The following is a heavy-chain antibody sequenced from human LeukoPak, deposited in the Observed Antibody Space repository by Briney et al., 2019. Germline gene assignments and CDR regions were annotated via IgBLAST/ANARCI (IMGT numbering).Heavy chain of an antibody. J-gene: IGHJ4*02. D-gene: IGHD2-2*01. CDR2: IIPILGIA. Sequence: SVKVSCKASGGTFSSYAISWVRQAPGQGLEWMGRIIPILGIANYAQKFQGRVTITADKSTSTAYMELSSLRSEDTAVYYYASLCSSTSCSHGPFDYWGQGTLVTVSS. CDR3: ASLCSSTSCSHGPFDY. V-gene: IGHV1-69*04. CDR1: GGTFSSYA.